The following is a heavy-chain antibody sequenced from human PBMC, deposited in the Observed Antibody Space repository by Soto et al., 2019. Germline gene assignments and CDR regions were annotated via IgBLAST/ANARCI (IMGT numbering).Heavy chain of an antibody. Sequence: SETLSLTCAVYGGSFSGYYWSWIRQPPGKGLEWIGEINHSGSTNYNPSLKSRVTISVDTSKNQFSLKLSSVTAADTAVYYCARGRSGDTATPLYYYYGMDVWGQGTKVTVSS. V-gene: IGHV4-34*01. CDR2: INHSGST. CDR1: GGSFSGYY. D-gene: IGHD5-18*01. CDR3: ARGRSGDTATPLYYYYGMDV. J-gene: IGHJ6*02.